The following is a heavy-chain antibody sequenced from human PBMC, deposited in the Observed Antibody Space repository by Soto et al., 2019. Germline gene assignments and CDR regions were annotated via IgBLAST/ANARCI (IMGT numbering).Heavy chain of an antibody. D-gene: IGHD3-22*01. Sequence: QLQLQESGSGLVKASQTLSLTCAVSGGSISSGGYSWSWIRQPPGKGLEWIGYIYHGSTYYNQSLTSRVTISLVRSKNQSSLKLSSVTAADTAVYYCASSGSRGIGALDIWGQGSMVTVTP. J-gene: IGHJ3*02. V-gene: IGHV4-30-2*01. CDR1: GGSISSGGYS. CDR2: IYHGST. CDR3: ASSGSRGIGALDI.